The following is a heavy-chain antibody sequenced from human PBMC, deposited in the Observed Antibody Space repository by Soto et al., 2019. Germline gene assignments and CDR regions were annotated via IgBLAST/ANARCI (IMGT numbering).Heavy chain of an antibody. D-gene: IGHD1-7*01. Sequence: PSETLSLTCTVSGGSVSSAGYYWSWIRQPPGKGLEWIGYIYYSGGTNYNPSLKSRVTVSVDMSKNQVSLKLSSVIAADTAVYYCARYNWNYRGNFDLWGQGILVTVSS. CDR3: ARYNWNYRGNFDL. J-gene: IGHJ4*02. CDR1: GGSVSSAGYY. V-gene: IGHV4-61*08. CDR2: IYYSGGT.